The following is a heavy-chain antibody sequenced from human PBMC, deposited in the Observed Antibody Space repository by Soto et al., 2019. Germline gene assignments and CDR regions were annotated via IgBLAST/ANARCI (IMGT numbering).Heavy chain of an antibody. D-gene: IGHD4-4*01. V-gene: IGHV1-18*01. CDR3: ARVIGDSDFDVLS. J-gene: IGHJ5*02. CDR2: IRVNNGDI. Sequence: QVQLVQSGAEVKKPGASVKVSCKASGYTFTNSGFSWVRQAPGQGLEWVGGIRVNNGDIHYAQKLQGRVTMTTYTFTSPAFMELRTPKSDATAVYYGARVIGDSDFDVLSWGQGTQITVAA. CDR1: GYTFTNSG.